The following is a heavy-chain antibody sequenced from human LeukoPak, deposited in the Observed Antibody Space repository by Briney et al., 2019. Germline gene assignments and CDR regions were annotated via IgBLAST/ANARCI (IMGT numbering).Heavy chain of an antibody. J-gene: IGHJ4*02. V-gene: IGHV4-34*01. CDR1: GFTLSSLG. CDR3: ASTYYYDSSGYWGDY. CDR2: INHSGST. D-gene: IGHD3-22*01. Sequence: GSLRLSCAASGFTLSSLGMNWVRQPPGKGLEWIGEINHSGSTNYNPSLKSRVTISVDTSKNQFSLKLSSVTAADTAVYYCASTYYYDSSGYWGDYWGQGTLVTVSS.